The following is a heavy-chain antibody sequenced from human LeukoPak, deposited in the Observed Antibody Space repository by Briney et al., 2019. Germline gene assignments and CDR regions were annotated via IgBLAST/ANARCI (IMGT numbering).Heavy chain of an antibody. Sequence: GESLKISCKGSGYSFTSYWIGWVRQMPGKGLEWMGIIYPGDSDTRNSPSFQGQVTISADKSISTACLQWSSLKASDTAMYYCARRSSGWYFSTTPYYFDYWGQGTLVTVSS. CDR3: ARRSSGWYFSTTPYYFDY. V-gene: IGHV5-51*01. D-gene: IGHD6-19*01. CDR2: IYPGDSDT. CDR1: GYSFTSYW. J-gene: IGHJ4*02.